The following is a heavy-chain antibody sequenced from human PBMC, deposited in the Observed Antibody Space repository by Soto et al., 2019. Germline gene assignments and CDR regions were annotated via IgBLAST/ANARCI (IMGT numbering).Heavy chain of an antibody. Sequence: ASVKVSCKASGYTFTSYGISWVRQAPGQGLEWMGWISAYNGNTNYAQKPQGRVTMTTDTSTSTAYMELRSLRSDDTAVYYCARDLGSNLLYDAFDIWGQGTMVTVSS. V-gene: IGHV1-18*01. CDR1: GYTFTSYG. J-gene: IGHJ3*02. CDR2: ISAYNGNT. CDR3: ARDLGSNLLYDAFDI. D-gene: IGHD1-26*01.